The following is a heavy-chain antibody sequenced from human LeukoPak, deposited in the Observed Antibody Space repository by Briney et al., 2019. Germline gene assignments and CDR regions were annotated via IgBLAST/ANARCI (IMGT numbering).Heavy chain of an antibody. J-gene: IGHJ6*02. Sequence: GGSLRLSCAASGFTFNYAWMSRVRQVPGKGLEWVGQTVSEIDGGTTDYAAPVKGRFTISRDDSKSTLYLQMNSLKIEDTAVYYCTTDEDWNYARKDVWGQGATVIVSS. D-gene: IGHD1-7*01. CDR2: TVSEIDGGTT. CDR1: GFTFNYAW. CDR3: TTDEDWNYARKDV. V-gene: IGHV3-15*04.